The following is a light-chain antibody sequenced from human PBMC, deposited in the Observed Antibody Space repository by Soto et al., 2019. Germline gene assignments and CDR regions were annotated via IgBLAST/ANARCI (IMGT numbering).Light chain of an antibody. Sequence: DIQMTQSPSSLSASVGDRVTITCQASQDIKNYLNWYQQKSGKAPKLLIYDASDLETGVPSRFSGSGSGTEFTLTISSLRPDDFATYYCQQYNGYPYTFGQGTKVDIK. V-gene: IGKV1-33*01. CDR3: QQYNGYPYT. CDR1: QDIKNY. J-gene: IGKJ2*01. CDR2: DAS.